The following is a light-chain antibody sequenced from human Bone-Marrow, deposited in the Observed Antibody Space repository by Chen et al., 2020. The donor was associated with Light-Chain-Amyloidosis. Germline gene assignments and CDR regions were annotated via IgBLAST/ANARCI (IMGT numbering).Light chain of an antibody. CDR3: CAYAGSYTLV. CDR1: SSDVGGYNY. Sequence: QSALTQPRSVSGSPGQSVTISCTGTSSDVGGYNYVSWYQQHPGKAPKLMIYDVSKRPSGVPDRFSGSKSGNPASLTFSGLQAEDEADYYCCAYAGSYTLVFGGGTKLTVL. J-gene: IGLJ3*02. V-gene: IGLV2-11*01. CDR2: DVS.